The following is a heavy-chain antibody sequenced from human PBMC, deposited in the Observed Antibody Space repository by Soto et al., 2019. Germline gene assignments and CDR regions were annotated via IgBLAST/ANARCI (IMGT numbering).Heavy chain of an antibody. CDR2: IYNSGIT. J-gene: IGHJ4*02. CDR3: AREGQGQLLVHDYFDY. D-gene: IGHD6-13*01. CDR1: GGSISSGGYY. V-gene: IGHV4-31*03. Sequence: QVQLQESGPGLVKPSETLSLTCTVSGGSISSGGYYWSWIRQHPGKGLEWIGYIYNSGITYYNPSLKSRVSLSVDTANNQFSRNLTSVTAADTATYYCAREGQGQLLVHDYFDYWGQGTLVTVSS.